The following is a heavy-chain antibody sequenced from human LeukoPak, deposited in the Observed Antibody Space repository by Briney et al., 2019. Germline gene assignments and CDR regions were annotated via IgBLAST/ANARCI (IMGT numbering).Heavy chain of an antibody. J-gene: IGHJ4*02. Sequence: GGSLRLSCAASGFTFSSYGMHWVRQAPGKGLEWVAVISYDGSNTFYADSVKGRFTISRDTSKNTLYMEMNSLRTEDTAVYYCARALWGSHYNHPYDYWGQGTKVTVSS. D-gene: IGHD3-10*01. V-gene: IGHV3-30*12. CDR1: GFTFSSYG. CDR2: ISYDGSNT. CDR3: ARALWGSHYNHPYDY.